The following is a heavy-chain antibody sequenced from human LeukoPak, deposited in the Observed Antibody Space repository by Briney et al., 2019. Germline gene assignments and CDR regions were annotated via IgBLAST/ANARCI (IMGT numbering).Heavy chain of an antibody. Sequence: GASVKVSCKASGYTFIRHYMHWWRQAPGQGLEWMGWINPNSGVTNYAQKFQGRVTMTRAMSISTAYLDLSRLTSDDTAVYYCARDLYGAETYGLYFYYYIDVWGKGTTVTVSS. V-gene: IGHV1-2*02. CDR2: INPNSGVT. CDR3: ARDLYGAETYGLYFYYYIDV. D-gene: IGHD3-10*01. CDR1: GYTFIRHY. J-gene: IGHJ6*03.